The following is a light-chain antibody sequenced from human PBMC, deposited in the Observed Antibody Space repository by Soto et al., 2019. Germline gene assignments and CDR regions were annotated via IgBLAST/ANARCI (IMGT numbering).Light chain of an antibody. CDR2: GAS. Sequence: EIVLTQSPGTLSLSPGERATLSCRASQSVSSSYLAWYQQKPGQAPRLLIYGASSRATGIPDRFSGSGSGTDFTLTISRLEPEDFAVYYCQQYGSSLYTFGQGNNLEIK. V-gene: IGKV3-20*01. CDR1: QSVSSSY. CDR3: QQYGSSLYT. J-gene: IGKJ2*01.